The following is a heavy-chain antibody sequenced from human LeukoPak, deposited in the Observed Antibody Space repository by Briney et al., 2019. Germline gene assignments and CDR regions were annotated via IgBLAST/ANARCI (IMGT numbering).Heavy chain of an antibody. CDR3: AKSSLVTPYDY. D-gene: IGHD2-15*01. Sequence: GGSLRLSCAASGFTFSSYGMHWVRQAPGKGLEWVSSMSNSGITKYVVSVKGRFTMSRDNSKNTLDLQMNSLRAEDTAVYYCAKSSLVTPYDYWGQGTLVSVSS. CDR1: GFTFSSYG. CDR2: MSNSGIT. V-gene: IGHV3-48*01. J-gene: IGHJ4*02.